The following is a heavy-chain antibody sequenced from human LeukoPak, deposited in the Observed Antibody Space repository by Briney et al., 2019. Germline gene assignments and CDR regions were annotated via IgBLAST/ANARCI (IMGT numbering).Heavy chain of an antibody. D-gene: IGHD4-17*01. CDR2: IYHSGST. CDR1: GGSISSSSYY. V-gene: IGHV4-39*07. CDR3: ARDLGDYTPFDY. J-gene: IGHJ4*02. Sequence: SETLSLTCTVSGGSISSSSYYWGWIRQPPGTGLEWIGSIYHSGSTHYNPSLKSRVTISVDTSKNQFSLKLSSVTAADTAVYYCARDLGDYTPFDYWGQGTLVTVSS.